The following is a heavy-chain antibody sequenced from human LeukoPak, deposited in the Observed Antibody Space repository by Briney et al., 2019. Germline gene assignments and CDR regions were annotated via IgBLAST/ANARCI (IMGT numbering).Heavy chain of an antibody. Sequence: PGGSLRLSCAASGFTFSSYSMNWVRQSPGKGLEWVSSISSSSSYIYYADSVKGRFTISRDNAKNSLYLQMNSLRAEDTAVYYCARDRSGSSKRLYYYYYGMDVWGQGTTVTVSS. J-gene: IGHJ6*02. CDR1: GFTFSSYS. V-gene: IGHV3-21*01. D-gene: IGHD1-26*01. CDR3: ARDRSGSSKRLYYYYYGMDV. CDR2: ISSSSSYI.